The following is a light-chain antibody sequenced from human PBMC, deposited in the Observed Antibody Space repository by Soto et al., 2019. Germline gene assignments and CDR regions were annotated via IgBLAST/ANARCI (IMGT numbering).Light chain of an antibody. CDR2: EVA. J-gene: IGLJ2*01. CDR3: SSFTPSRSLVV. V-gene: IGLV2-14*03. Sequence: QSVLTQPASVSGSPGQSITISCTGTSSDIGGYNFVSWYQQHPGRAPKLLIYEVASRPSGVSDRFSGSKSGNTASLTISGLQTEDEADYYCSSFTPSRSLVVFGGGTQLTVL. CDR1: SSDIGGYNF.